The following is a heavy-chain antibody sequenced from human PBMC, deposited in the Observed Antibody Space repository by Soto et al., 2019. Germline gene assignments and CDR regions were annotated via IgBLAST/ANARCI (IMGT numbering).Heavy chain of an antibody. D-gene: IGHD4-17*01. CDR2: IRGSGGST. Sequence: EVQLLESGGGLVQPGGSLRLSCAASGFTFSSYAMSWVRQAPGKGLEWVSAIRGSGGSTYYADSVKGRFTISRDNSQNTLHLQMNSLRAEDTAVYYCAKAGDGPTVTTPFDYWGQGTLVTVSS. J-gene: IGHJ4*02. CDR3: AKAGDGPTVTTPFDY. CDR1: GFTFSSYA. V-gene: IGHV3-23*01.